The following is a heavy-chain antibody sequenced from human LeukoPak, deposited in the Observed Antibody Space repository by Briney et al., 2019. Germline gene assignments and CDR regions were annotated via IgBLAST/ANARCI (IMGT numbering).Heavy chain of an antibody. V-gene: IGHV1-18*04. CDR1: GYTFTDYY. J-gene: IGHJ4*02. D-gene: IGHD6-6*01. CDR2: RSIYNGNT. CDR3: ARGGPFPSSSSSREYYLDY. Sequence: ASVKVSCKASGYTFTDYYMHWVRQAPGQGLEWMGWRSIYNGNTDYKLQGRVTMTTDTSTNTAYMEVRSLRSDDTAVYYCARGGPFPSSSSSREYYLDYWGQGTLVTVSS.